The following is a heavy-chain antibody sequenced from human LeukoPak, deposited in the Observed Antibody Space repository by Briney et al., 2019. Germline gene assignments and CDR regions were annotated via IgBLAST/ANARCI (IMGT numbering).Heavy chain of an antibody. Sequence: GGSLRLSCAASGFTFSSYGMHWVRQAPGKGLEWVAVISYDGSNKYYADSVKGRFTISRDNSKNTLYLQMNSLRAEDTAVYYCAREAYVAVAVHFDYWGQGTLVTVSS. V-gene: IGHV3-30*03. J-gene: IGHJ4*02. D-gene: IGHD6-19*01. CDR2: ISYDGSNK. CDR3: AREAYVAVAVHFDY. CDR1: GFTFSSYG.